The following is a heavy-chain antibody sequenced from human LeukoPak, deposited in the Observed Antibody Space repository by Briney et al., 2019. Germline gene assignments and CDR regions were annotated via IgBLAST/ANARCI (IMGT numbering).Heavy chain of an antibody. V-gene: IGHV3-74*01. CDR2: IDGDGSST. CDR1: GFTFISYW. D-gene: IGHD5-18*01. Sequence: GGSLRLSCAASGFTFISYWMHWVRQAPGKGLVWVSRIDGDGSSTDYADSVKGRFTISRDNAKNSLYLQMNSLRAEDTAVYYCARISGDTAMEGAIDYWGQGTLVTVSS. J-gene: IGHJ4*02. CDR3: ARISGDTAMEGAIDY.